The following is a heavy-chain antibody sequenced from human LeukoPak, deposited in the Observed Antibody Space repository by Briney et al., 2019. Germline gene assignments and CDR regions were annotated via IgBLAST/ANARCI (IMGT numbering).Heavy chain of an antibody. CDR2: ISPSGTTT. CDR3: ARRYCTTTSCTNDY. CDR1: AFTFRSFA. D-gene: IGHD2-2*01. Sequence: GGSLRLSCAASAFTFRSFAMSWVRQAPGKGLEWVSYISPSGTTTYYADSVKGRFTISRDDAKSSLYLQMNSLRVEDTAVYSCARRYCTTTSCTNDYWGQGALVTVSS. J-gene: IGHJ4*02. V-gene: IGHV3-48*03.